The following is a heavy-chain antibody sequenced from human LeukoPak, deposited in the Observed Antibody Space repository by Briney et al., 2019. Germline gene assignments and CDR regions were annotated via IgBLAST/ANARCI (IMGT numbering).Heavy chain of an antibody. CDR2: IYHSGST. J-gene: IGHJ4*02. Sequence: KASETLSLTCTVSGGSISSYYWSWIRQPPGKGLEWIGSIYHSGSTYYNPSLKSRVTISVDTSKNQFSLKLSSVTAADTAVYYCARFGFIAVTARRADYWGQGTLVTVSS. D-gene: IGHD6-19*01. V-gene: IGHV4-59*08. CDR3: ARFGFIAVTARRADY. CDR1: GGSISSYY.